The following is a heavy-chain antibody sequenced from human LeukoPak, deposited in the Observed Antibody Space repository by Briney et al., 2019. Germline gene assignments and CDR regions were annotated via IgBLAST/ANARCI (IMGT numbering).Heavy chain of an antibody. D-gene: IGHD2-15*01. CDR1: GGSISSGDYY. J-gene: IGHJ3*02. CDR2: IYYSGST. CDR3: ARGDSGEDAFDI. Sequence: SETLSLTCTVSGGSISSGDYYWSWIRQPPGKGLEWIGYIYYSGSTYYNPSLKSRVTISVDTSKNQFSLKLSSVTAADTAVYYCARGDSGEDAFDIWGQGTMATVSS. V-gene: IGHV4-30-4*01.